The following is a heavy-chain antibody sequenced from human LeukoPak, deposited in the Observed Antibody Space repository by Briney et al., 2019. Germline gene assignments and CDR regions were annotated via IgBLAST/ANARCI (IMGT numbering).Heavy chain of an antibody. CDR1: GGSISRSQFY. CDR3: ARETTKAMIDS. V-gene: IGHV4-39*07. D-gene: IGHD1-14*01. CDR2: LYYSGKS. Sequence: SEPLSLTCTVSGGSISRSQFYWGWVRQPPGKGLEWIGTLYYSGKSFYNPSLKSRVTMSVDMSKNQLSLNLSFLTVADTAVYYCARETTKAMIDSWGQGILVTVSS. J-gene: IGHJ4*02.